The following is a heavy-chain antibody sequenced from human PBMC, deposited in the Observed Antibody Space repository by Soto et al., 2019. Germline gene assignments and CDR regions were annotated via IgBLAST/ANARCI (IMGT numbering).Heavy chain of an antibody. J-gene: IGHJ4*02. V-gene: IGHV1-69*13. CDR1: GGSFSSFA. CDR3: ADGGGGFDS. Sequence: SVKVSCKTSGGSFSSFALNGVRQVPGQGLEWMGGITPMFGTPNYAQKFLGRLTLTADEATNTAYLELTSLTSDDTAVYYCADGGGGFDSCGQGSPVTVSS. CDR2: ITPMFGTP.